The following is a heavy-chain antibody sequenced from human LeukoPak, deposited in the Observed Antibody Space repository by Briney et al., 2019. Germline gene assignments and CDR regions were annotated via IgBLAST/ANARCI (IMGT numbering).Heavy chain of an antibody. D-gene: IGHD2-15*01. Sequence: GASVKVSCKASGYTFTSYDINWVRQATGQGLEWMGWMNPSTGNTGYAQNFQGRVTMTRNTSISTAYMELSSLRSEDTAVYFCAREGRVVVAAKAWRYYFDYWGQGTLVTVSS. CDR1: GYTFTSYD. V-gene: IGHV1-8*01. J-gene: IGHJ4*02. CDR3: AREGRVVVAAKAWRYYFDY. CDR2: MNPSTGNT.